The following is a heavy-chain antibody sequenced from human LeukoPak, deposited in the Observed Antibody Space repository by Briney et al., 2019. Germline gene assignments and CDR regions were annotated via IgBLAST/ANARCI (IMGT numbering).Heavy chain of an antibody. CDR3: ASSIDMAATTLGFDY. CDR1: GYSFTSYW. J-gene: IGHJ4*02. D-gene: IGHD5-24*01. Sequence: EPLKISCKGSGYSFTSYWIGWVRQMPGKGLEWMGIIYPGDSDTRYSPSFQGQVTISADKSISTAYLQWSSLKASDTAMYYCASSIDMAATTLGFDYWGQGTLVTVSS. CDR2: IYPGDSDT. V-gene: IGHV5-51*01.